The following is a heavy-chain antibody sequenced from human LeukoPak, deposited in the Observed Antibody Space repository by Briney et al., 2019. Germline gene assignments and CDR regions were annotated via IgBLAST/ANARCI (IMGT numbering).Heavy chain of an antibody. CDR2: ISAYNGNT. V-gene: IGHV1-18*01. CDR3: ARDRDSITIFGVVTYNWFDP. Sequence: ASVKVSCKASGYTFTSYGISWVRQAPGQGLEWMGWISAYNGNTNYAQKLQGRVTMNTDTSTSTAYMELRSLRSDDTAVYYCARDRDSITIFGVVTYNWFDPWGQGTLVTVSS. D-gene: IGHD3-3*01. J-gene: IGHJ5*02. CDR1: GYTFTSYG.